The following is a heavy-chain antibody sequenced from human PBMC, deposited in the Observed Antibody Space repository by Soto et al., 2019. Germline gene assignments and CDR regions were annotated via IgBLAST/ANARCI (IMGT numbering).Heavy chain of an antibody. J-gene: IGHJ4*02. V-gene: IGHV3-23*01. CDR3: ASGESSGWAAFDY. D-gene: IGHD6-19*01. Sequence: EVQLLESGGGLVQPGGSLGLSCAASGFTFSTYAMSWVRQAPGKGLEWVSTISATDGGTYYADSVTGRFTISRDNSKNTLSLQTNSLRADDTAVYYCASGESSGWAAFDYWGQGTLVTVSS. CDR2: ISATDGGT. CDR1: GFTFSTYA.